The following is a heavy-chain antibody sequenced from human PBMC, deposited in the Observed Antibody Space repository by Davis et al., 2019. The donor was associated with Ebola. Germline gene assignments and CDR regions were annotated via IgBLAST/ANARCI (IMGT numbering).Heavy chain of an antibody. CDR1: GGSISSYY. CDR3: ARGRYDFWSGYSYYYYYGMDV. J-gene: IGHJ6*02. Sequence: SETLSLTCTVSGGSISSYYWSWIRQPPGKGLEWIGEINHSGSTNYNPSLKSRVTISVDTSKNQFSLKLSSVTAADTAVYYCARGRYDFWSGYSYYYYYGMDVWGQGTTVTVSS. D-gene: IGHD3-3*01. CDR2: INHSGST. V-gene: IGHV4-34*01.